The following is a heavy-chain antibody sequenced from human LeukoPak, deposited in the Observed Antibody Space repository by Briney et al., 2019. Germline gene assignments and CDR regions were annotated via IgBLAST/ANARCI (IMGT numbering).Heavy chain of an antibody. CDR3: ARVGGSGWRFDP. CDR1: GGSFSDYY. CDR2: INHSGST. V-gene: IGHV4-34*01. J-gene: IGHJ5*02. Sequence: SETLSLTCAVYGGSFSDYYWSWIRQPPGKGLEWIGEINHSGSTNYNPSLKSRVTISVDTSKNQLSLKLSSVTAADTAVYYCARVGGSGWRFDPWGQGTLVTVSS. D-gene: IGHD6-19*01.